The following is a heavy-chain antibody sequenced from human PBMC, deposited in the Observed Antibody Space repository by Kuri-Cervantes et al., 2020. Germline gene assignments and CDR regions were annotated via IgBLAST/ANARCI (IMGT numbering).Heavy chain of an antibody. CDR1: GFTFSSYG. J-gene: IGHJ2*01. Sequence: GESLKISCAASGFTFSSYGMHWVRQAPGKGLEWVAVISYDGSNKYYADSVKGRFTISRDNAKNTLYLQMNSLRAEDTAVYYCARDRGSSWYGLGYFDLWGRGTLVTVS. V-gene: IGHV3-30*03. D-gene: IGHD6-13*01. CDR2: ISYDGSNK. CDR3: ARDRGSSWYGLGYFDL.